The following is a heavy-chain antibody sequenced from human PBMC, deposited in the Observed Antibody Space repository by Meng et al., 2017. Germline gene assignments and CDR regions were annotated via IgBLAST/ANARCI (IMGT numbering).Heavy chain of an antibody. Sequence: GESLKISCAASGFTFSSYAMSWVRQAPGKGLEWVSAISGSGGSTYYADSVKGRFTISRDNSKNTLYLQMNSLRAEDTAVYYCAREIVVVPAASYYYGMDVWGQGTTVTVSS. CDR1: GFTFSSYA. D-gene: IGHD2-2*01. V-gene: IGHV3-23*01. J-gene: IGHJ6*02. CDR2: ISGSGGST. CDR3: AREIVVVPAASYYYGMDV.